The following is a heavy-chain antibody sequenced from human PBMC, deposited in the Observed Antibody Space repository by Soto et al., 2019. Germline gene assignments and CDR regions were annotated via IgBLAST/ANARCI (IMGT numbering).Heavy chain of an antibody. D-gene: IGHD3-3*01. CDR2: IIPIFGTA. V-gene: IGHV1-69*06. Sequence: GASVKVSCKASGGTFSSYAISWVRQAPGQGLEWMGGIIPIFGTANYAQKFQGRVTITADKSTSTAYMELSSLRSEDTAVYYCAADRNYYDFWSGLSGGAPYYCYGMDVWGQGTTVTVSS. CDR1: GGTFSSYA. CDR3: AADRNYYDFWSGLSGGAPYYCYGMDV. J-gene: IGHJ6*02.